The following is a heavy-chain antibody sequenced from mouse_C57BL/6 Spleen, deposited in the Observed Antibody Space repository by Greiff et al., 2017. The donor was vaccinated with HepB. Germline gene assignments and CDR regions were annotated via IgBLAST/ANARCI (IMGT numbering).Heavy chain of an antibody. V-gene: IGHV5-4*03. Sequence: EVKLQESGGGLVKPGGSLKLSCAASGFTFSSYAMSWVRQTPEKRLEWVATISDGGSYTYYPDNVKGRFTISRDNAKNNLYLQMSHLKSEDTAMYYCARFFTRAMDYWGQGTSVTVSS. CDR3: ARFFTRAMDY. CDR1: GFTFSSYA. CDR2: ISDGGSYT. J-gene: IGHJ4*01.